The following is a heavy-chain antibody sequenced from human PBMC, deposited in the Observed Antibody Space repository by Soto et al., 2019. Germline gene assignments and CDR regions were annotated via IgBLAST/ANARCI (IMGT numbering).Heavy chain of an antibody. CDR1: GGSISSGGYY. J-gene: IGHJ6*02. CDR2: IYYSGST. D-gene: IGHD6-6*01. V-gene: IGHV4-31*03. Sequence: QVQLQESGPGLVKPSQTLSLTCTVSGGSISSGGYYWSWIRQHPGKGLEWIGYIYYSGSTYYNPSLKSRVTISVDTSKNQFSLKLSSVTAADTAVYYCAGVSSSPGGPNYYYYGMDVWGQGTTVTVSS. CDR3: AGVSSSPGGPNYYYYGMDV.